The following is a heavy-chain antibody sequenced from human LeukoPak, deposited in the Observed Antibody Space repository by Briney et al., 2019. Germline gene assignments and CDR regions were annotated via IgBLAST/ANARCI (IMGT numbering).Heavy chain of an antibody. CDR2: ISGSGGST. CDR3: AKGDYSSSWYPYYFDY. J-gene: IGHJ4*02. Sequence: GGSLRLSCAASGFTFSSYAMSWVRQAPGKGLEWVSAISGSGGSTYYADSVKGRFTISRDNSKNTLYLQMNSLRAEDTAAYYCAKGDYSSSWYPYYFDYWGQGTLVTVSS. CDR1: GFTFSSYA. D-gene: IGHD6-13*01. V-gene: IGHV3-23*01.